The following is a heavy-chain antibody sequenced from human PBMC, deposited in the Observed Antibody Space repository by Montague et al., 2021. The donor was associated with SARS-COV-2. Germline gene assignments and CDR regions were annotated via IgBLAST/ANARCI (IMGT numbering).Heavy chain of an antibody. Sequence: SETLSLTCTVSGGSISSYYWGWIRQPPGKGLEWIGYIYYSGSTNYNPSLKSRVTISVDTSKNQFSLKLRSVTAADTAVYYCARYGSGKSHAVYSGSYHLDYWGQGTLVPVSS. CDR1: GGSISSYY. V-gene: IGHV4-59*01. D-gene: IGHD1-26*01. J-gene: IGHJ4*02. CDR3: ARYGSGKSHAVYSGSYHLDY. CDR2: IYYSGST.